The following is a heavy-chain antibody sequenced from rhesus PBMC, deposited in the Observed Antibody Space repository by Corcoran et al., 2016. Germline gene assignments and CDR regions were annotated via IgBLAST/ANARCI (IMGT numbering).Heavy chain of an antibody. CDR1: GGSISDDYY. CDR2: IYGSAGGT. D-gene: IGHD6S26*01. V-gene: IGHV4-106*01. Sequence: QVQLQESGPGLVKPSETLSLTCAVSGGSISDDYYWSWIRQPPGKGLEWIGYIYGSAGGTNYNHSLKNRVTISIDTSKNLFSLKLSSVTAADTAVYYCARDRIGIAAAGPPQYYFDYWGQGVLVTVSS. J-gene: IGHJ4*01. CDR3: ARDRIGIAAAGPPQYYFDY.